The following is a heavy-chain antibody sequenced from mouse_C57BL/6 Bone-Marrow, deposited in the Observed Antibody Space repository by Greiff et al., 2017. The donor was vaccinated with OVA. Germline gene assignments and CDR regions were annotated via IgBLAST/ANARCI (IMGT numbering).Heavy chain of an antibody. CDR2: IYPGNSDT. CDR3: TRYYGSSPYAMDY. Sequence: DVQLQESGTVLARPGASVKMSCKTSGYTFTSYWMHWVKQRPGQGLEWIGAIYPGNSDTSYNQKFKGKAKLTAVTSASTAYMELSSLTNEDSAVYYCTRYYGSSPYAMDYWGQGTSVTVSS. CDR1: GYTFTSYW. V-gene: IGHV1-5*01. D-gene: IGHD1-1*01. J-gene: IGHJ4*01.